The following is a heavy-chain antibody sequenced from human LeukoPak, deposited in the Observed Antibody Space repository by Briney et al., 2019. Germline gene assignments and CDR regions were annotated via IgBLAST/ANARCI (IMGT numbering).Heavy chain of an antibody. Sequence: ASMKVSCKASGYTFTNYYMNWVRQAPGQGLEWMGIMHPTGDSTNYAQKFQGRVTLTRDTSTGTFYMELSSLTSEDTGVYYCARHDFDLPMVYSFFVHWGQGTLVTVSS. CDR3: ARHDFDLPMVYSFFVH. D-gene: IGHD3-3*01. CDR1: GYTFTNYY. CDR2: MHPTGDST. V-gene: IGHV1-46*01. J-gene: IGHJ5*02.